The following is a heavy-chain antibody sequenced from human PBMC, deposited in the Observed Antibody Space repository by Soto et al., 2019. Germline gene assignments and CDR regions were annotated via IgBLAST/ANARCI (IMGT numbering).Heavy chain of an antibody. D-gene: IGHD2-2*03. CDR3: ARDSVDIVVVPAANRDYYYYMDV. CDR1: GYTFTSYG. J-gene: IGHJ6*03. Sequence: GASVKVSCKASGYTFTSYGISWVRQAPGQGLEWKGWISAYNGNTNYAQKLQGKVTMTTDTSTSTAYMELRSLRSDDTAVYYCARDSVDIVVVPAANRDYYYYMDVWGKGTTVTVSS. V-gene: IGHV1-18*01. CDR2: ISAYNGNT.